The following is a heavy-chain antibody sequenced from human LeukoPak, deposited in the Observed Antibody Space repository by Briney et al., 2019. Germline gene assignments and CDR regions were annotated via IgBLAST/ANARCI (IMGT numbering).Heavy chain of an antibody. CDR2: INPNSGGT. V-gene: IGHV1-2*04. Sequence: ASVKVSCKASGYTFTGYYMHWVRQAPGQGLEWMGWINPNSGGTNYAQKFQGWVTTTRDTSISTAYMELSRLRSDDTAVYYCARVLRYFDWPDYWGQGTLVTVSS. CDR3: ARVLRYFDWPDY. D-gene: IGHD3-9*01. CDR1: GYTFTGYY. J-gene: IGHJ4*02.